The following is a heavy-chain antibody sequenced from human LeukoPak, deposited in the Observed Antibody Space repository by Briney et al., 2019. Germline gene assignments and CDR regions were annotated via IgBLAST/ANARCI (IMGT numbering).Heavy chain of an antibody. CDR3: ARVDLDTAMVQYYYYYYGMDV. D-gene: IGHD5-18*01. CDR2: IKQDGSEK. Sequence: GSLRLSCAASGFTFSSYWMSWVRQAPGKGLEWVANIKQDGSEKYYVDSVKGRFTISRDNAKNSLYLQMNSLRAEDTAVYYCARVDLDTAMVQYYYYYYGMDVWGQGTTVTVSS. V-gene: IGHV3-7*01. CDR1: GFTFSSYW. J-gene: IGHJ6*02.